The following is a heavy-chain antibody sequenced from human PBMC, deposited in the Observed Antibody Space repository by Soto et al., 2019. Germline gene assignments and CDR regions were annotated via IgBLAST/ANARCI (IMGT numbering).Heavy chain of an antibody. CDR1: GGTFSSYT. CDR3: ARDENGDYVAWFDP. CDR2: IIPILGIA. J-gene: IGHJ5*02. Sequence: QVQLVQSGAEVKKPGSSVKVSCKASGGTFSSYTISWVRQAPGQGLEWMGRIIPILGIANYAQKFQGRLTTTAAKSTSTAYLELSSLRSEDTAVYYCARDENGDYVAWFDPWGQGTLVTVSS. D-gene: IGHD4-17*01. V-gene: IGHV1-69*08.